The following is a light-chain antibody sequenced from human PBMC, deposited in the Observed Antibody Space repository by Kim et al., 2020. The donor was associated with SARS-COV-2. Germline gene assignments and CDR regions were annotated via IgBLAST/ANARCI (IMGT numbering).Light chain of an antibody. CDR1: SGRSSYA. Sequence: QPVLTQSPSASASLGASVKLTCTLSSGRSSYAIAWHQQQPEKGPRFLMKLNTDGSHIKGDGIPDRFSGSTSGTERYLAISSLQSEDEADYFCQTWDTGIRVFGGGTKL. V-gene: IGLV4-69*01. CDR2: LNTDGSH. CDR3: QTWDTGIRV. J-gene: IGLJ2*01.